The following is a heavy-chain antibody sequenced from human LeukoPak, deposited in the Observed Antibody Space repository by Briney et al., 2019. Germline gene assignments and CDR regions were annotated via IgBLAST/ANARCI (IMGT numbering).Heavy chain of an antibody. CDR2: FDPEDGET. D-gene: IGHD6-13*01. Sequence: ASVKVSCKVSGYTLTELSMHWVRQAPGKGLEWMGGFDPEDGETIYAQKFQGRVTMTEDTSTDTAYMELSSLRSEDTAVYYCATTEIAAAGPFNNWFDPWGQGTLVTVSS. CDR1: GYTLTELS. J-gene: IGHJ5*02. CDR3: ATTEIAAAGPFNNWFDP. V-gene: IGHV1-24*01.